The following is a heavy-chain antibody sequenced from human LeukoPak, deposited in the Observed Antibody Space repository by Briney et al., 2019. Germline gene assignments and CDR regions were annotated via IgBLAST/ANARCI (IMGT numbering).Heavy chain of an antibody. CDR1: GFTFSSYA. Sequence: GGSLRLSCAASGFTFSSYAMHWVRQAPGKGLEWVAVISYDGSNKYYADSVKGRFTISRDNSKNTLYLQMNSLRAEDTAVYYCARGPYCSSTSCYGWGQGTLVTVSS. CDR3: ARGPYCSSTSCYG. J-gene: IGHJ4*02. CDR2: ISYDGSNK. D-gene: IGHD2-2*01. V-gene: IGHV3-30-3*01.